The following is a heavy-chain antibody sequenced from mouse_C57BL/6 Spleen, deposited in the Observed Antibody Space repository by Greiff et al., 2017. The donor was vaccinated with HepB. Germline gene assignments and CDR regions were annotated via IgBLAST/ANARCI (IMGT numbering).Heavy chain of an antibody. J-gene: IGHJ3*01. CDR1: GYAFSSYW. D-gene: IGHD2-4*01. V-gene: IGHV1-80*01. CDR3: AREGIYYDYDWFAY. Sequence: VQLQESGAELVKPGASVKISCKASGYAFSSYWMNWVKQRPGKGLEWIGQIYPGDGDTNYNGKFKGKATLTADKSSSTAYMQLSSLTSEDSAVYFCAREGIYYDYDWFAYWGQGTLVTVSA. CDR2: IYPGDGDT.